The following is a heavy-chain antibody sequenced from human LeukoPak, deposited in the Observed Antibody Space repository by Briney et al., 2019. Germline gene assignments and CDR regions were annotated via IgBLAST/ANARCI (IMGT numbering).Heavy chain of an antibody. V-gene: IGHV3-7*01. CDR3: VRDGGVSGYDLLDY. J-gene: IGHJ4*02. Sequence: GGSLRLSCAASGFTFSNYWMTWVRKAPGQGLELVAHINQGGSEEHYMDSVKARFTISRDNAKNSLSLQMNSLRAEDTAVYYCVRDGGVSGYDLLDYWGQGTLVTVSS. D-gene: IGHD5-12*01. CDR1: GFTFSNYW. CDR2: INQGGSEE.